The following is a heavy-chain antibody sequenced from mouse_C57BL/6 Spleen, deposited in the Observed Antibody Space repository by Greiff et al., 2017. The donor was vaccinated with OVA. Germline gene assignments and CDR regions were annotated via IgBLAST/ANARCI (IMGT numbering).Heavy chain of an antibody. J-gene: IGHJ3*01. V-gene: IGHV1-61*01. CDR2: IYHSDSET. CDR3: ATRAWFAY. CDR1: GYTFTSYW. Sequence: QVQLKQPGAELVRPGSSVKLSCKASGYTFTSYWMDWVKQRPGQGLEWIGNIYHSDSETHYNQKFKDKATLTVDKSSSTAYMQLSSLTSEDSAVYYCATRAWFAYWGQGTLVTVSA.